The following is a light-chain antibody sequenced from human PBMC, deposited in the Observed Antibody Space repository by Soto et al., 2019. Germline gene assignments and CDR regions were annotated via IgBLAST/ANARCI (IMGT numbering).Light chain of an antibody. CDR1: SSDIGAYIY. CDR2: EVS. J-gene: IGLJ1*01. Sequence: QSVLTQPPSASGSPGQSVTISCTGTSSDIGAYIYVSWYQQHPGKAPKLMISEVSRRPSGVPERFSGSKSGNMASLTVSGLQADDEAHYYCSSYAGSNNFVFGTGTKLTVL. CDR3: SSYAGSNNFV. V-gene: IGLV2-8*01.